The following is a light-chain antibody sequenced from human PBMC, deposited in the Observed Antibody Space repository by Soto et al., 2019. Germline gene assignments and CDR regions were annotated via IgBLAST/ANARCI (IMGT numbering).Light chain of an antibody. CDR3: QQFGLSPT. J-gene: IGKJ4*01. V-gene: IGKV3-20*01. Sequence: EIVLTQSPATLSLSPGERATLSCRASQTVSSSLAWYQQKPGQAPRLLIYEASSRATGIPDRFSGSGSGTDFTLTISRLEPEDFAVYYCQQFGLSPTFGGGTKVEIK. CDR2: EAS. CDR1: QTVSSS.